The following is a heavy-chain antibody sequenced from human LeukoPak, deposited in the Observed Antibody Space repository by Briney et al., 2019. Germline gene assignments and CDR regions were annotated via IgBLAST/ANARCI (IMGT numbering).Heavy chain of an antibody. CDR1: GGSISSYY. D-gene: IGHD3-10*01. J-gene: IGHJ4*02. CDR2: IYYSGST. CDR3: ARRRYYGSGSYLGY. V-gene: IGHV4-59*12. Sequence: SETLSLTCTVSGGSISSYYWSWIRQPPGKGLEWIGYIYYSGSTNYNPSLKSRVTISVDTSKNQFSLKLSSVTAADTAVYYCARRRYYGSGSYLGYWGQGTLVTVSS.